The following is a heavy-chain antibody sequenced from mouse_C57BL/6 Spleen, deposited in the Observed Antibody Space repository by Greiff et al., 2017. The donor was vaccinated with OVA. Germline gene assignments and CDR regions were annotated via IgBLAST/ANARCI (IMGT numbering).Heavy chain of an antibody. CDR2: ISNGGGST. CDR1: GFTFSDYY. D-gene: IGHD2-3*01. J-gene: IGHJ1*03. V-gene: IGHV5-12*01. CDR3: ARHDDGYYGYFDV. Sequence: DVMLVDSGGGLVQPGGSLKLSCAASGFTFSDYYMYWVRQTPEKRLEWVAYISNGGGSTYSPSTVKCRFTISRDNAKNTLYLQMSRLKSEDTAMYYCARHDDGYYGYFDVGGTGTTVTVSS.